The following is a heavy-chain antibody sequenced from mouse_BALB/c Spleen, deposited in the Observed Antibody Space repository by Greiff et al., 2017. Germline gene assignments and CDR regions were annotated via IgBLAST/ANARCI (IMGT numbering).Heavy chain of an antibody. V-gene: IGHV6-6*02. CDR2: IRLKSNNYAT. Sequence: EVQVVESGGGLVQPGGSMKLSCVASGFTFSNYWMNWVRQSPEKGLEWVAEIRLKSNNYATHYAESVKGRFTISRDDSKSSVYLQMNNLRAEDTGIYYCTSGNYYFDYWGQGTTLTVSS. J-gene: IGHJ2*01. D-gene: IGHD2-1*01. CDR3: TSGNYYFDY. CDR1: GFTFSNYW.